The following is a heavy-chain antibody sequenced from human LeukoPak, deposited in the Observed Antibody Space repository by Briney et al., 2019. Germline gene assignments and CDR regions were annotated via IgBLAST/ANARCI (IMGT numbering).Heavy chain of an antibody. Sequence: GGSLRLSCAASGFTVSSNYMNWVRQAPGKGLEWVSVIYGGGNIYYADSVKGRFTISRDNSKNTLYLQMNSLRAEDTAVYYCTRGAGYNYPYYFDYWGQGTLVTVSS. V-gene: IGHV3-53*01. CDR2: IYGGGNI. CDR3: TRGAGYNYPYYFDY. J-gene: IGHJ4*02. CDR1: GFTVSSNY. D-gene: IGHD5-24*01.